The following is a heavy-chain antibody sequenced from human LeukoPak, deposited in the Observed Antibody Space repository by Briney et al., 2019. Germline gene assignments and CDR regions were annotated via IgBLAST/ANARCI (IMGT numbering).Heavy chain of an antibody. CDR2: INHSGST. D-gene: IGHD6-13*01. Sequence: PSETLSLTCAVYGGSFSGYYWSWIRQPPGKGPEWIGEINHSGSTNYNPSLKSRVTISVDTSKNQFSLKLSSVTAADTAVYYCARGNPHSSSWGFDLWGQGTLVTVSS. V-gene: IGHV4-34*01. CDR3: ARGNPHSSSWGFDL. J-gene: IGHJ5*02. CDR1: GGSFSGYY.